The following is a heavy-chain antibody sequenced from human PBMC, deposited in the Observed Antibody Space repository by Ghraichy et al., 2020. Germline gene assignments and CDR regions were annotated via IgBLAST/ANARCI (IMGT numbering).Heavy chain of an antibody. CDR2: ISGSGGST. CDR3: APNGPVRYDSSGYYFPYYYYMDV. J-gene: IGHJ6*03. CDR1: GFTFSSYA. V-gene: IGHV3-23*01. D-gene: IGHD3-22*01. Sequence: GESLNISCAASGFTFSSYAMSWVRQAPGKGLEWVSAISGSGGSTYYADSVKGRFTISRDNSKNTLYLQMNSLRAEDTAVYYCAPNGPVRYDSSGYYFPYYYYMDVWGKGTTVTVSS.